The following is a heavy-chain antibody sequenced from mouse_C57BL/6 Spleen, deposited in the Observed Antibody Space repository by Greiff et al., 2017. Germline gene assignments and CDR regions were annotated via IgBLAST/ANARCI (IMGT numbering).Heavy chain of an antibody. CDR3: ARGSYDFYWYFDV. V-gene: IGHV1-53*01. Sequence: VQLQQPGTELVKPGASVKLSCKASGYTFTSYWMHWVKQRPGQGLEWIGNINPNNGGTNYNEKFKGKATLTVDKSSSTAYMQLSSLTSEDSAVYYCARGSYDFYWYFDVWGTGTTVTVSS. J-gene: IGHJ1*03. CDR2: INPNNGGT. CDR1: GYTFTSYW. D-gene: IGHD2-4*01.